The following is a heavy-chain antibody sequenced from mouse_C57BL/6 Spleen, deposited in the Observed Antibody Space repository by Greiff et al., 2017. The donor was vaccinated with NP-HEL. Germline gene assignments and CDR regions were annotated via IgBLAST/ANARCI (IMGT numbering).Heavy chain of an antibody. D-gene: IGHD2-4*01. V-gene: IGHV1-82*01. Sequence: VKLMESGPELVKPGASVKISCKASGYAFSSSWMNWVKQRPGKGLEWIGRIYPGDGDTNYNGKFKGKATLTADKSSSTAYMQLSSLTSEDSAVYFCSYDYDVAWFAYWGQGTLVTVSA. J-gene: IGHJ3*01. CDR1: GYAFSSSW. CDR2: IYPGDGDT. CDR3: SYDYDVAWFAY.